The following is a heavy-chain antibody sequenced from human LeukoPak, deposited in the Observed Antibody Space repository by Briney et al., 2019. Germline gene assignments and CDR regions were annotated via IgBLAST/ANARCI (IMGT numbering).Heavy chain of an antibody. CDR3: ATDRDSSGWKGAFDI. D-gene: IGHD6-19*01. Sequence: GGSLRLSCAASGFTFSSHWMHWVRQAPEKGLEWVSRINTDGSSTSYADSVKGRFTISRDNANNTLYLQMNSLRAEDTAVYYCATDRDSSGWKGAFDIWGQGTMVTVSS. CDR2: INTDGSST. V-gene: IGHV3-74*01. CDR1: GFTFSSHW. J-gene: IGHJ3*02.